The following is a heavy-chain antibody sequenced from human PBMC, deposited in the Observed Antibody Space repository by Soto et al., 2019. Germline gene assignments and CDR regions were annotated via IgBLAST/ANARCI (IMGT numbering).Heavy chain of an antibody. CDR3: AGATGYYPDTFDS. V-gene: IGHV4-61*01. D-gene: IGHD3-9*01. CDR1: GGSVSSGSYY. Sequence: QVQLQESGPGLEKPSQTLSLTCTVSGGSVSSGSYYWSWIRQPPGKGLEWIGYIYYSGSTNYNPTLRRRVTISLDTSKNQFSLKLSSVPAAYTAVYYCAGATGYYPDTFDSWGQGTVVTVSS. CDR2: IYYSGST. J-gene: IGHJ5*01.